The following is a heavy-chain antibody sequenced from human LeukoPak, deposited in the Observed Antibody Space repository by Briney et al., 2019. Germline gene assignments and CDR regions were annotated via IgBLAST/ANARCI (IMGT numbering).Heavy chain of an antibody. D-gene: IGHD5-18*01. CDR1: GGSISSNNW. CDR2: IYHSGST. V-gene: IGHV4-4*02. CDR3: ARRGVRYSYGPFGY. Sequence: SETLSLTCAVSGGSISSNNWWSWVRQPPGKGLEWIGEIYHSGSTNYNASLKSRVTISLDSSKNQFSLKLSSVTAADTAVYYCARRGVRYSYGPFGYWGQGTLVTVSS. J-gene: IGHJ4*02.